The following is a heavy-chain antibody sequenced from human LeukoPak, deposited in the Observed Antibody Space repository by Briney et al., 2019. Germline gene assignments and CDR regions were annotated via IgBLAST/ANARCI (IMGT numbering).Heavy chain of an antibody. Sequence: GGSLRLSCAASGFNFGIYSLSWVRQAPGKGLEWLSYISAGSTIYYADSVKGRFTISRDNANNLLYLQMNSLRAEDTAVYYCARDLFGTYDSDYWGQGILVTVSS. CDR1: GFNFGIYS. D-gene: IGHD5-12*01. CDR3: ARDLFGTYDSDY. V-gene: IGHV3-48*01. J-gene: IGHJ4*02. CDR2: ISAGSTI.